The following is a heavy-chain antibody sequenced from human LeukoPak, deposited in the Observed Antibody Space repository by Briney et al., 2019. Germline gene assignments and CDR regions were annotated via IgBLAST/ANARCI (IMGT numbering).Heavy chain of an antibody. V-gene: IGHV3-11*06. CDR2: ISSSSSYT. Sequence: GGSLRPSCAASGFTFSDYYMSWIRQAPGKGLEWVSYISSSSSYTNYADSVKGRFTISRDNAKNSLYLQMNSLRAEDTAVHYCARPDVAYSSGRPLDYWGQGTLVTVSS. CDR1: GFTFSDYY. D-gene: IGHD6-19*01. CDR3: ARPDVAYSSGRPLDY. J-gene: IGHJ4*02.